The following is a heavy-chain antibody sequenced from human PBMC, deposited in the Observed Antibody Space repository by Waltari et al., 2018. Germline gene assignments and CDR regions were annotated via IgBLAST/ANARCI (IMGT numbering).Heavy chain of an antibody. CDR2: IYHSGST. J-gene: IGHJ6*03. Sequence: QVQLQESGPGLVKPSETLSLTCTVSGYSISSGYYWGWIRHPPGKGLEWIGSIYHSGSTYYNPSLKSRVTISVDTSKNQFSLKLSSVTAADTAVYYCARDEFRESSGPSHMDVWGKGTTVTVSS. V-gene: IGHV4-38-2*02. D-gene: IGHD6-19*01. CDR1: GYSISSGYY. CDR3: ARDEFRESSGPSHMDV.